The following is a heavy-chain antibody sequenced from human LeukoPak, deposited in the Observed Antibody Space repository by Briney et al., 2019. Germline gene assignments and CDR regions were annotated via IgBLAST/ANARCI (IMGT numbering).Heavy chain of an antibody. CDR3: ARRGETDY. Sequence: PSETLSLTCAVSGGAFSNYFWTWIRQPPGKGLEWIAEINDSGSTNSNSSLRSRVTISVDTSKNQFSLKLSSVTAADTAVYYCARRGETDYWGQGTLVTVSS. CDR2: INDSGST. J-gene: IGHJ4*02. CDR1: GGAFSNYF. D-gene: IGHD3-10*01. V-gene: IGHV4-34*01.